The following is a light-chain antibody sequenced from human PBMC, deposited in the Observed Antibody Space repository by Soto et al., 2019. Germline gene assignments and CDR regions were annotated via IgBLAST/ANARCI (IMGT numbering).Light chain of an antibody. CDR2: GAS. V-gene: IGKV3-20*01. CDR1: QSVTTNY. Sequence: EIVLTQSPGTLFLSPGERATLSCRASQSVTTNYLAWYQQKPGQAPRLLVFGASNRATGIPDRFGGSGSGTDFTLTISRLEPEDYAVYYCQEYGTSRTFGQGTKVEIK. J-gene: IGKJ1*01. CDR3: QEYGTSRT.